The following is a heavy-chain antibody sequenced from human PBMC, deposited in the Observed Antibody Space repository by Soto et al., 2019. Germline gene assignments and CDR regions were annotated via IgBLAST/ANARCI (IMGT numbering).Heavy chain of an antibody. CDR1: GFTFSIYA. V-gene: IGHV3-23*01. J-gene: IGHJ4*02. CDR3: AKVDVLCPDGVPHDYFEY. D-gene: IGHD2-8*01. CDR2: TRGRGGST. Sequence: RGSLRLSRASSGFTFSIYAMSSVRHTPGKWLEWVSATRGRGGSTYNADSVKARFTISRHNSKNTLYLQMNSLRAEDTAVYYCAKVDVLCPDGVPHDYFEYWGQGTLVTLS.